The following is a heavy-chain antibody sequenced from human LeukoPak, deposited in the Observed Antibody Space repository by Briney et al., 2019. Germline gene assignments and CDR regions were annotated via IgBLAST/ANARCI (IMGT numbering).Heavy chain of an antibody. Sequence: GGSLRLSCAPSGLTFDDYGMSWARQAPGKGLEWVSCIEWNGHNTSYADSVEGRLTLFRDNAKNFLYLQMNSLRAEDSAFYYCARDRPYYYSLHYYYIDVWGKGTTVTISS. CDR2: IEWNGHNT. V-gene: IGHV3-20*04. CDR3: ARDRPYYYSLHYYYIDV. J-gene: IGHJ6*03. D-gene: IGHD3-10*01. CDR1: GLTFDDYG.